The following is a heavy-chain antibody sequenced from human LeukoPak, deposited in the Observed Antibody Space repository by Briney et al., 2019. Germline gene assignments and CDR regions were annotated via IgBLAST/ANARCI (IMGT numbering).Heavy chain of an antibody. Sequence: PSETLSLTCTVSGGSISSYYWSWIRQPSGKGLEGIGRIYTSGRTNYNPSLKSRVTMSVDTYKNQVSLKLSSVTAADTAVYYCARTTEAHSWRTRYYDYYMDVWGKGTTVTVSS. J-gene: IGHJ6*03. CDR3: ARTTEAHSWRTRYYDYYMDV. D-gene: IGHD6-13*01. CDR1: GGSISSYY. CDR2: IYTSGRT. V-gene: IGHV4-4*07.